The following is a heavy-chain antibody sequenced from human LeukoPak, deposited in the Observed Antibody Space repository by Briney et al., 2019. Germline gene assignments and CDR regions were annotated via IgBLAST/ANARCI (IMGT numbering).Heavy chain of an antibody. D-gene: IGHD6-13*01. Sequence: SETLSLTCTVSGVSVSSDHWTWIRQPPGKGLEWIGYIYNSGSTNYNPSLKSRVTISLDTSKNQFSLKLSSVTAADTAVYYCARGVVAAAGRTFDFWGQGTLVTVSS. CDR3: ARGVVAAAGRTFDF. CDR1: GVSVSSDH. CDR2: IYNSGST. V-gene: IGHV4-59*02. J-gene: IGHJ4*02.